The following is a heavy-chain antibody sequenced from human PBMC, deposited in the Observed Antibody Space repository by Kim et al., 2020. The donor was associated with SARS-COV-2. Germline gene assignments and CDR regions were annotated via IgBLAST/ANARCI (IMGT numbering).Heavy chain of an antibody. CDR3: ASGRAAAGSYTPYDY. V-gene: IGHV4-30-2*01. CDR1: GGSISSGGYS. CDR2: IYHSGST. J-gene: IGHJ4*01. Sequence: SETLSLTCAVSGGSISSGGYSWSWIRQPPGKGLEWIGYIYHSGSTYYNPSLKSRVTISVDRSKNQFSLKLSSVTAADTAVYYCASGRAAAGSYTPYDYWG. D-gene: IGHD6-13*01.